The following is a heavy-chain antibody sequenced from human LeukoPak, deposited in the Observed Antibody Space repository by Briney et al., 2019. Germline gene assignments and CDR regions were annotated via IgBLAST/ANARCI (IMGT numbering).Heavy chain of an antibody. Sequence: GGSLRLSCAASGFTFSSYAMHWVRQAPGKGLEWVAVISYDGSNKYYADSVKGRFTISRDNSKNTLYLQMNSLRAEDTAVYYCASDWKGGEKVVIRYYFDYWGQGTLVTVSS. CDR3: ASDWKGGEKVVIRYYFDY. CDR1: GFTFSSYA. CDR2: ISYDGSNK. J-gene: IGHJ4*02. D-gene: IGHD3-22*01. V-gene: IGHV3-30*04.